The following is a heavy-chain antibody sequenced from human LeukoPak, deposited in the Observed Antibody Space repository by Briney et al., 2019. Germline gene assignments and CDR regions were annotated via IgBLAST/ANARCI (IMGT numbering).Heavy chain of an antibody. D-gene: IGHD3-22*01. CDR2: ITSSGAAT. CDR1: GFTFSSYA. Sequence: PGGSLRLSCAASGFTFSSYAMSWVRQARGKGLVWVSSITSSGAATYYADFVKGQFTISRDNSDNTLYLQMNSLRAEDTAVYYCAKDPPNYYGSNGHYYKLNGDCWGQGTLVTVSS. CDR3: AKDPPNYYGSNGHYYKLNGDC. V-gene: IGHV3-23*01. J-gene: IGHJ4*02.